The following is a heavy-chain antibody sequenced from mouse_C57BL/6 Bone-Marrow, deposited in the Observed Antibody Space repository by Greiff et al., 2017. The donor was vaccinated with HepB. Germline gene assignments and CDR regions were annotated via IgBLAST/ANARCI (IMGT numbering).Heavy chain of an antibody. CDR1: GYSITSGYY. D-gene: IGHD1-1*01. CDR3: ARLRPYYFDY. CDR2: ISYDGSN. V-gene: IGHV3-6*01. Sequence: VQLKESGPGLVKPSQSLSLTCSVTGYSITSGYYWNWIRQFPGNKLEWMGYISYDGSNNYNPSLKNRISITRDTSKNQFFLKLNSVTTEDTATYYCARLRPYYFDYWGQGTTLTVSS. J-gene: IGHJ2*01.